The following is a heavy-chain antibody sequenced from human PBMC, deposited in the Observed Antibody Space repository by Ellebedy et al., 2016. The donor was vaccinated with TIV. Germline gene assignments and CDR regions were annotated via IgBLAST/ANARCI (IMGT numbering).Heavy chain of an antibody. J-gene: IGHJ4*02. CDR3: ARSEWVYGHLYFDY. CDR1: GYTFTGYF. V-gene: IGHV1-2*02. Sequence: ASVKVSCKASGYTFTGYFIHWVRQAPGQGLEWMGWINPNSGGTNNAQKFQGRVTMTSDTSISTAYMELSRLRSDDTAVYYCARSEWVYGHLYFDYWGQGTLVTVSS. D-gene: IGHD3-10*01. CDR2: INPNSGGT.